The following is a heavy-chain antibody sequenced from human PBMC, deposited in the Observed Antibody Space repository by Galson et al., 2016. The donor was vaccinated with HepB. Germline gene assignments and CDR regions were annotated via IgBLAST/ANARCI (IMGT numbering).Heavy chain of an antibody. CDR3: VSRRLVVAGRGWFDP. Sequence: SETLSLTCTVSGGSISSNIYYWGWIRQPPGKRLEWVGEIYHSGSTNYNPSLESRVAISVDKSKNQVSLNLRSVTAADTAVYYCVSRRLVVAGRGWFDPWGQGTLVTVSS. J-gene: IGHJ5*02. D-gene: IGHD6-19*01. V-gene: IGHV4-39*07. CDR2: IYHSGST. CDR1: GGSISSNIYY.